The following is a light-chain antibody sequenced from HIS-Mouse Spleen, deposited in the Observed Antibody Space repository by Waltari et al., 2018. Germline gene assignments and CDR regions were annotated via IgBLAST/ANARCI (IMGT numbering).Light chain of an antibody. J-gene: IGLJ2*01. V-gene: IGLV2-23*01. CDR3: CSYAGSSTVV. CDR2: EGS. CDR1: ISDGGGYNL. Sequence: QSALPQPASGSGSPGQSSTISCPGTISDGGGYNLVPWYQQHPGKAPKLMIYEGSKRPSGVSNRFSGSKSGNTASLTISGLQAEDEADYYCCSYAGSSTVVFGGGTKLTVL.